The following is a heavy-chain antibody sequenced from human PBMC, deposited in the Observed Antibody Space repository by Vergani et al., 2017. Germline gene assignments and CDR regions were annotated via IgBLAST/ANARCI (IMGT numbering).Heavy chain of an antibody. D-gene: IGHD5-12*01. CDR3: AKTRGNSFNSCDI. Sequence: LLESGGDLVQPGGSLRLSCAASRFTFSHFAMSWVRQAPGKGPEWVATISHGAGNLYYADSVRGRFTISRDDSTNTLFLHMSNLRPEDTAMYYCAKTRGNSFNSCDIWGRGTTVTVSS. V-gene: IGHV3-23*01. J-gene: IGHJ6*02. CDR2: ISHGAGNL. CDR1: RFTFSHFA.